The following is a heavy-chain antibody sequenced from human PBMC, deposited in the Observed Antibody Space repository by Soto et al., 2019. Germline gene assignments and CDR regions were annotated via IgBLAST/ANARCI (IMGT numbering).Heavy chain of an antibody. CDR1: SGPDRSHN. CDR3: VRRGIQYLQGPVDV. Sequence: QQQQGPRLVKPSETLSLTCTVSSGPDRSHNWGWIRQPPGRGLEWIGYVYYTGDTAYNPSLRGRVTISADTSTNDISLTLTSVTAADPAVCYCVRRGIQYLQGPVDVWGQGTTV. D-gene: IGHD4-4*01. J-gene: IGHJ6*02. CDR2: VYYTGDT. V-gene: IGHV4-59*08.